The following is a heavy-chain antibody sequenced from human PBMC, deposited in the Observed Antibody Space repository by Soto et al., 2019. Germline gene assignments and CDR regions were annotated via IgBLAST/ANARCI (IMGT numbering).Heavy chain of an antibody. J-gene: IGHJ6*03. CDR1: EFTFSRHG. CDR3: ARERTFGDNKHNYMDV. CDR2: IRSDGSNE. Sequence: GGSLRLSCAASEFTFSRHGMHWVRQAPGKGLQWVGVIRSDGSNEVYADSVKGRFIISRDNSKNILYLQMNSLRAEDTAVYYCARERTFGDNKHNYMDVWGTGITVTVSS. D-gene: IGHD3-10*01. V-gene: IGHV3-33*01.